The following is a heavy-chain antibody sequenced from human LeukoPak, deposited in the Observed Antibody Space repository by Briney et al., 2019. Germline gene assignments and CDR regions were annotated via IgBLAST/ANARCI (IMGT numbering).Heavy chain of an antibody. CDR2: IYYSGST. CDR3: ASLHRYCSSTSCYARAWDY. CDR1: GGSISSHY. D-gene: IGHD2-2*01. J-gene: IGHJ4*02. V-gene: IGHV4-39*01. Sequence: SETLSLTCTVSGGSISSHYWSWIRQPPGKGLEWIGSIYYSGSTYYNPSLKSRVTISVDTSKNQFSLKLSSVTAADTAVYYCASLHRYCSSTSCYARAWDYWGQGTLVTVSS.